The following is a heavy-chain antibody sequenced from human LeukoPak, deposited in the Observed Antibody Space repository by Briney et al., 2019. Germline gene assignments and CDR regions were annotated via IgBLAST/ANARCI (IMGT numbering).Heavy chain of an antibody. CDR3: ARDPPLAARDDAFDI. CDR1: GYTFTGYY. CDR2: INPNSGGT. V-gene: IGHV1-2*02. D-gene: IGHD6-13*01. Sequence: GASVKVSCKASGYTFTGYYMHWVRQAPGQGLEWMGWINPNSGGTNYAQKFQGRVTMTRDTSISTAYMELSRLRSDDTAVYYCARDPPLAARDDAFDIWGQGTMVTVSS. J-gene: IGHJ3*02.